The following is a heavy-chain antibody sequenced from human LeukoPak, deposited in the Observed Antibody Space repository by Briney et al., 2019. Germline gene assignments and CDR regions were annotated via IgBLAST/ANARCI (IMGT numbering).Heavy chain of an antibody. J-gene: IGHJ3*02. CDR3: ARGGRAFDI. Sequence: SETLSLTCAVYGGSFSGYYWSWIRQPPGKGLEWIGEINHSGSTNYNPSLKSRVTISVDTPKNQFSLKLSSVTAADTAVYYCARGGRAFDIWGQGTMVTVSS. CDR1: GGSFSGYY. CDR2: INHSGST. V-gene: IGHV4-34*01.